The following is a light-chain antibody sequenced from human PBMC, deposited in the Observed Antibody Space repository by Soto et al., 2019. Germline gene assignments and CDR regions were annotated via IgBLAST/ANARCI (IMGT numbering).Light chain of an antibody. J-gene: IGLJ2*01. CDR1: SSNIGAGYD. CDR2: ANN. CDR3: QSYDSSLSGSVV. V-gene: IGLV1-40*01. Sequence: QSVLTQPPSVSGAPGQRVTISCTGSSSNIGAGYDVHWYQQLPGTAPKLLISANNNRPSGVPDRFSGFNSGTSASLAITGLQVEDEAEYYCQSYDSSLSGSVVFGGGTKVTVL.